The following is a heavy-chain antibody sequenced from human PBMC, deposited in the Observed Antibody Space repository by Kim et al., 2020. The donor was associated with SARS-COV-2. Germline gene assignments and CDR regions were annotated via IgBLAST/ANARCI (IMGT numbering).Heavy chain of an antibody. CDR2: GREK. D-gene: IGHD2-2*02. J-gene: IGHJ4*02. CDR3: ARRIPPDY. Sequence: GREKYYVDSVKGRLTISRDNAKNSLYLQMNSLRAEDTAVYYCARRIPPDYWGQGTLVTVSS. V-gene: IGHV3-7*01.